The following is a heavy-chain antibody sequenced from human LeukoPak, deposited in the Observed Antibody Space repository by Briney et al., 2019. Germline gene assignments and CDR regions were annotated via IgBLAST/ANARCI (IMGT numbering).Heavy chain of an antibody. J-gene: IGHJ4*02. Sequence: GWSLRLSCAASGFIFSNSWMNWVRQAPGKGLEWVAHTNEDGSDKYYVDSVKGRFTISRDNAKNSLYLQMGSLRAEDTAIFYCTSWSSCSSDNCQFNYWGQGTLVTVSS. CDR3: TSWSSCSSDNCQFNY. CDR1: GFIFSNSW. D-gene: IGHD2-15*01. CDR2: TNEDGSDK. V-gene: IGHV3-7*01.